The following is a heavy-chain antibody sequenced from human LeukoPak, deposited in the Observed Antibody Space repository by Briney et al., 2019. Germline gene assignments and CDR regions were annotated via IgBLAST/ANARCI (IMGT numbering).Heavy chain of an antibody. CDR2: IIGSGHRT. CDR3: AKDAFNYDGSTHMYHSDN. Sequence: GGSLRLSCAASGFIFSNYAMTWVRQAPGKGLEWVSCIIGSGHRTEYADSVKGQFTISRDNSKNTLYLQMNNVRAEGTGLYYCAKDAFNYDGSTHMYHSDNWGQRTGVAVSS. J-gene: IGHJ4*02. D-gene: IGHD3-22*01. V-gene: IGHV3-23*01. CDR1: GFIFSNYA.